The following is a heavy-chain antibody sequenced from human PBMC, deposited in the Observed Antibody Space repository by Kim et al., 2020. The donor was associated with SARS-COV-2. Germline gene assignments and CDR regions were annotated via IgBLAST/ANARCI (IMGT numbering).Heavy chain of an antibody. D-gene: IGHD2-21*01. Sequence: GRFTISRDKSKNTLYLQMNSLRAEDTAVYYCARDGPHIVVVIAILGYFDYWGQGTLVTVSS. CDR3: ARDGPHIVVVIAILGYFDY. J-gene: IGHJ4*02. V-gene: IGHV3-30*01.